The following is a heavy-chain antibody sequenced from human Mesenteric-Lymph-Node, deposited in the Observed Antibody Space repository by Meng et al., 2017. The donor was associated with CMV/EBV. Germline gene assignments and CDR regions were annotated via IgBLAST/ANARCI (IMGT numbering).Heavy chain of an antibody. D-gene: IGHD3-9*01. CDR1: GYTFTSYD. J-gene: IGHJ6*02. CDR3: ARAPTSYDILTGYFPNGLDV. V-gene: IGHV1-8*03. Sequence: ASVKVSCKASGYTFTSYDINWVRQATGQGLEWMGWMNPNSGNTGYAQKFQGRVTITRNTSISTAYMELSSLRAEDTAVYYCARAPTSYDILTGYFPNGLDVWGQGTTVTVSS. CDR2: MNPNSGNT.